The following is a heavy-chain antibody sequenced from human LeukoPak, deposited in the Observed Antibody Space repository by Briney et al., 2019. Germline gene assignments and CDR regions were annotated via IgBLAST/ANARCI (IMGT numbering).Heavy chain of an antibody. CDR3: ARGPPDSSGWYGYFDY. V-gene: IGHV4-4*02. J-gene: IGHJ4*02. CDR2: IYHSGST. Sequence: PSETLSLTCAVSGGSISSSNWWSWVRQPPGKGLEWIGEIYHSGSTNYNPSLKSRVTISVDKSKNQFSLKLSSVTAADTAVYYCARGPPDSSGWYGYFDYWGQGTLVTASS. CDR1: GGSISSSNW. D-gene: IGHD6-19*01.